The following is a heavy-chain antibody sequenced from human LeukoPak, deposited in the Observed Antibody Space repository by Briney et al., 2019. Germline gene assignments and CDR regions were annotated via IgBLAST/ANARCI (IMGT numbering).Heavy chain of an antibody. D-gene: IGHD3-9*01. CDR3: AREEYDILTGYYLRDY. CDR2: INHSGST. CDR1: GGSFSGYY. J-gene: IGHJ4*02. V-gene: IGHV4-34*01. Sequence: PLETLSLTCAVYGGSFSGYYWSWIRQPPGKGLEWIGEINHSGSTNYNPSLKSRVTISVDTSKNQFSLKLSSVTAADTAVYYCAREEYDILTGYYLRDYWGQGTLVTVSS.